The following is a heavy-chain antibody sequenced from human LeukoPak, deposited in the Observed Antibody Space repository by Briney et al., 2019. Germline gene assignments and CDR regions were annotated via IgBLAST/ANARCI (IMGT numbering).Heavy chain of an antibody. J-gene: IGHJ6*02. CDR2: VSYIGST. Sequence: SETLSLTCTVSGGSISNYYWSWIRQPPGKRLEWIGYVSYIGSTNYNPSLKSRVTISVDTSKNQFSLKLSSVTAADTAVYYCARLLKGSYYFYGLDVWGQGTTVTVSS. V-gene: IGHV4-59*08. CDR3: ARLLKGSYYFYGLDV. CDR1: GGSISNYY.